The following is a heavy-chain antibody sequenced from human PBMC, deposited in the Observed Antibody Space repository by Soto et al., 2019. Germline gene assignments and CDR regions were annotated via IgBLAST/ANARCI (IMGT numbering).Heavy chain of an antibody. CDR3: AKNQGVELVPLATVDWFDP. CDR1: GFTFENFG. D-gene: IGHD1-26*01. CDR2: ISGSGFKK. J-gene: IGHJ5*02. Sequence: GGSLRLSCPASGFTFENFGMSRVRQAPGKGLEWISSISGSGFKKYYADSVKGRFTISRDNSKSTVYLELNNLSAEDTAVYHCAKNQGVELVPLATVDWFDPWGQGSVVTVS. V-gene: IGHV3-23*01.